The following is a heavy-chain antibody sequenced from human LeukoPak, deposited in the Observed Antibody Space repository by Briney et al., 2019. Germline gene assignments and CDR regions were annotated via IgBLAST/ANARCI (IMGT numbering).Heavy chain of an antibody. V-gene: IGHV4-59*01. CDR2: IYGSGYT. CDR1: GGSISGWY. J-gene: IGHJ4*02. CDR3: ARETSLAGFASGLGFNY. Sequence: SETLSLTCTVSGGSISGWYWSWIRQPPGKGLEWIGYIYGSGYTNYDPSLKSRVTMSIDTSKNHFSLKLTSVTAADTATYYCARETSLAGFASGLGFNYWGQGILVTVSS. D-gene: IGHD6-19*01.